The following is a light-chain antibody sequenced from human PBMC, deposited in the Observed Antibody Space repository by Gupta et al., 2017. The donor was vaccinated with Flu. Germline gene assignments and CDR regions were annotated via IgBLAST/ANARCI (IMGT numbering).Light chain of an antibody. J-gene: IGKJ2*01. CDR1: QGISSY. Sequence: GDRVTITCRASQGISSYLAWYQQIPGSAPKLLIYAASTLQSGVPSRFSGSGSGTEFTLTISSLQPEDFATYYCQQLNSYPRTFGQGTKLEVK. V-gene: IGKV1-9*01. CDR2: AAS. CDR3: QQLNSYPRT.